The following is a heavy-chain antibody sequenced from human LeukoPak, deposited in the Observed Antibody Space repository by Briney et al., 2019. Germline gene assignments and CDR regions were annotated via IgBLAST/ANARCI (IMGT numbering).Heavy chain of an antibody. D-gene: IGHD6-6*01. V-gene: IGHV4-39*07. CDR2: IYYSGST. CDR1: GGSISSSSYY. Sequence: SETLSLTCTVSGGSISSSSYYWGWIRQPPGKGLEWIGSIYYSGSTYYNPSLKSRVTISVDTSKNQFSLKLSSVTAADTAVYYCARGRGLYSSSSYWFDPWGQGTLVTVSS. J-gene: IGHJ5*02. CDR3: ARGRGLYSSSSYWFDP.